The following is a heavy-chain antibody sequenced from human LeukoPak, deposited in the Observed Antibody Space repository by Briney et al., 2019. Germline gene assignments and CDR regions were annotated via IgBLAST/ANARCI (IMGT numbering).Heavy chain of an antibody. CDR3: ARDRTVCSSASCYEYGFDY. CDR1: GFTFSSYG. Sequence: GGSLRLSCVVSGFTFSSYGMSRVRQAPGKGLEWVSAIAGGGDTTYYADSVKGRFTISRDSFKNTLYLQMTSLRAEDTAVYHCARDRTVCSSASCYEYGFDYWGQGSLVTVSS. V-gene: IGHV3-23*01. CDR2: IAGGGDTT. J-gene: IGHJ4*02. D-gene: IGHD2-2*01.